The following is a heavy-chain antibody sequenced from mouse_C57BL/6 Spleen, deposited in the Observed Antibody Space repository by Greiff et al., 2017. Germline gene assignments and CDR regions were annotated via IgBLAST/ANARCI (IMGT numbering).Heavy chain of an antibody. V-gene: IGHV7-3*01. CDR1: GFTFTDYY. J-gene: IGHJ4*01. CDR2: ISNKANGYTT. CDR3: ARSYAMDY. Sequence: EVKLVESGGGLVQPGGSLSLSCAASGFTFTDYYMSWVRQPPGKALEWLGFISNKANGYTTEYSACVKGRFTIARDNSQSILYLQMNALRAEDSATYYCARSYAMDYWGQGTSVTVSS.